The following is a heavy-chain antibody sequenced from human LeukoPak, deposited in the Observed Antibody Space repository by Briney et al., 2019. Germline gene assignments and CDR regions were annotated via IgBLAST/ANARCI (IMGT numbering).Heavy chain of an antibody. J-gene: IGHJ3*02. CDR3: ARGKFHLSYGSGSYYRVWAFDI. CDR2: MNPNSGNT. CDR1: GYTFTSYD. D-gene: IGHD3-10*01. V-gene: IGHV1-8*01. Sequence: ASVKVSCKASGYTFTSYDINWVRQATGQGLEWMGWMNPNSGNTGYAQKFQGRVTMTRNTSISTAYMELSSLRSEDTAVYYCARGKFHLSYGSGSYYRVWAFDIWGQGTMVTVSS.